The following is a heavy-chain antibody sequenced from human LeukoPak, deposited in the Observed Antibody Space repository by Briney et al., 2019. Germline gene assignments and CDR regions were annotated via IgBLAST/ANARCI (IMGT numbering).Heavy chain of an antibody. CDR2: IRYDGSNK. J-gene: IGHJ1*01. V-gene: IGHV3-30*02. CDR1: GFTFSSYG. CDR3: AKDARIVGATIAAYFQH. Sequence: PGGSLRLSCAASGFTFSSYGMHWVRQAPGKGLEWVAFIRYDGSNKYYADSVKGRFTISRDNSKNTLYLQMNSLRAEDTAVYYCAKDARIVGATIAAYFQHWGPGTLVTVSS. D-gene: IGHD1-26*01.